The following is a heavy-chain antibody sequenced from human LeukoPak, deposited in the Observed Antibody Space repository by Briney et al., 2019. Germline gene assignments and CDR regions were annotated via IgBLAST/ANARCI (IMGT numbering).Heavy chain of an antibody. CDR2: IYTSGST. Sequence: PSETLSLTCTVSGGSISSYYWSWIRQPAGKGLEWIGRIYTSGSTNYNPSLKSRVTMSVDTSKNQFSLKLSSVTAADTAVYYCARQTRDCSSASCQIDYWGQGTLVTVSS. CDR3: ARQTRDCSSASCQIDY. J-gene: IGHJ4*02. CDR1: GGSISSYY. V-gene: IGHV4-4*07. D-gene: IGHD2-2*01.